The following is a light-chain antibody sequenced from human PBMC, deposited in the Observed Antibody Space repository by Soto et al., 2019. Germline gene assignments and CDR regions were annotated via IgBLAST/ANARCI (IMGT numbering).Light chain of an antibody. Sequence: DLQMTQSPSSLSPSIGDRVAITCQASQGIGNYLSWYQQKPGRAPKLLIYDASSLERGVPSRFSGSGSGTNFTLAISSLQPEDIATYYCQQYDVPPYTFGQGTKLEIK. J-gene: IGKJ2*01. V-gene: IGKV1-33*01. CDR1: QGIGNY. CDR2: DAS. CDR3: QQYDVPPYT.